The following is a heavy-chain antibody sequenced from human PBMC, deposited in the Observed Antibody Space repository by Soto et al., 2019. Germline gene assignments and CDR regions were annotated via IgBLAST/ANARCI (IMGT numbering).Heavy chain of an antibody. CDR1: GFTFSDYA. D-gene: IGHD5-12*01. V-gene: IGHV3-30*04. J-gene: IGHJ5*02. CDR2: VCSSGGKK. CDR3: ARERGYSGYDSGWFDP. Sequence: GGSLRLSCAASGFTFSDYAIHWVRQAPGKGLEWVSVVCSSGGKKYYADSVKGRFTISRDNSKNTLYLQMNSLRAEDTAVYYCARERGYSGYDSGWFDPWGQGTLVTSPQ.